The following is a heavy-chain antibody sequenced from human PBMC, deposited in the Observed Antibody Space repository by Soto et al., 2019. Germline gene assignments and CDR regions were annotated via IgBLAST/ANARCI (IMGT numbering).Heavy chain of an antibody. CDR3: AREEAGPFDI. V-gene: IGHV4-31*02. D-gene: IGHD3-10*01. CDR2: TYYSGST. J-gene: IGHJ3*02. Sequence: WTWIRQHPGKGLEWIGYTYYSGSTYYNPSLKSRLTISVDTSKNQFSLRLSSVTAADTAVYYCAREEAGPFDIWGQGTMVTVSS.